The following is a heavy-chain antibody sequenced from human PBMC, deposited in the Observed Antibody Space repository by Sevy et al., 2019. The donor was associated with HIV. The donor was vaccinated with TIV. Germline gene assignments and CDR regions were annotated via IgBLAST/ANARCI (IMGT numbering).Heavy chain of an antibody. D-gene: IGHD6-13*01. J-gene: IGHJ4*02. Sequence: GGSLRLSCAASGFRLNNYWMSWVRQAPGKGLEWVANIKQDGSVKYYVDSVKGRFTISKDNAMNLLYLQMNSLRAEDTALYYCVRAVATAGSFWGQGTLVTVSS. CDR2: IKQDGSVK. CDR3: VRAVATAGSF. V-gene: IGHV3-7*03. CDR1: GFRLNNYW.